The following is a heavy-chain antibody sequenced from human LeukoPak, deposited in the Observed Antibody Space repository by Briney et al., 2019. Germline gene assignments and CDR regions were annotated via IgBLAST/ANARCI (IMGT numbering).Heavy chain of an antibody. CDR1: GDSVSSNSAA. CDR3: ARDAACSGGSCYSVGNWFDP. J-gene: IGHJ5*02. Sequence: SQTLSLTCAISGDSVSSNSAAWNWIRQSPSRGLEWLGRTYYRSKWYNDYAVSVKSRITINPDTSKNQFSLQLNSVTPEDTAVYYCARDAACSGGSCYSVGNWFDPWGQGTLVTVSS. CDR2: TYYRSKWYN. D-gene: IGHD2-15*01. V-gene: IGHV6-1*01.